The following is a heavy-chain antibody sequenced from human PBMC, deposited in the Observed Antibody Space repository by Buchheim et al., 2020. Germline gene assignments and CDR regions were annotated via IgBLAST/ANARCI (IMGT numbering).Heavy chain of an antibody. V-gene: IGHV3-74*01. D-gene: IGHD6-13*01. CDR3: ARDIASSGSYFDS. CDR2: INSAGSYM. Sequence: EVQLVESGGGLVQPGGSLRLSCVASGFTFSDYWMHWVRQTPGKGLVWVSRINSAGSYMHYADSVKGRFPISRANAKSTLYLEMNTLRAEDTALYYCARDIASSGSYFDSWGQGTL. J-gene: IGHJ4*02. CDR1: GFTFSDYW.